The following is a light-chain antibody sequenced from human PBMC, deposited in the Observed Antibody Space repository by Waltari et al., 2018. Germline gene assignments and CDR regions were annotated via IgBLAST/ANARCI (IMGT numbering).Light chain of an antibody. CDR2: KAS. Sequence: DIQMTQSPSSLPASIGDRVTITCRASQDIISWVAWYQQKPGEAPKLLMYKASNLETGVPSRFRGSGFGTQFSLTIDSLQPDDFGVYYCQHYDGSSWTFGPGTRVEVK. CDR3: QHYDGSSWT. V-gene: IGKV1-5*03. J-gene: IGKJ1*01. CDR1: QDIISW.